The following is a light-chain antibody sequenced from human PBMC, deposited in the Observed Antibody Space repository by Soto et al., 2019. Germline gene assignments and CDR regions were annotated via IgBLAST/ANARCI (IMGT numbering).Light chain of an antibody. CDR1: SGAVTSAYY. Sequence: QTVVTQEPSLTVSPGGTVTLTCASSSGAVTSAYYPSWFQQIPGQAPRALIYSIRNKHSWTPARFSGSLLGGKAAPTLSGVQPEDEAEYFCLLYYGGAWVFGGGTKLTVL. CDR2: SIR. J-gene: IGLJ3*02. V-gene: IGLV7-43*01. CDR3: LLYYGGAWV.